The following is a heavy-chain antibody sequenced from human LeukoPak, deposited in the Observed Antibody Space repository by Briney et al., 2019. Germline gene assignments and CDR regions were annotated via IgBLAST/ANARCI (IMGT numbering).Heavy chain of an antibody. Sequence: GGSLRLSCTDSGFTFSSYALAWVRQAPGKGLEWVAAVTSRGVGTHYADSVKGRFTISRDNSKNTIYLQMNSLRAEDTAVYYCGSDPNGDYVGALGYWGRGTLVTVSS. D-gene: IGHD4-17*01. V-gene: IGHV3-23*01. CDR3: GSDPNGDYVGALGY. J-gene: IGHJ4*01. CDR2: VTSRGVGT. CDR1: GFTFSSYA.